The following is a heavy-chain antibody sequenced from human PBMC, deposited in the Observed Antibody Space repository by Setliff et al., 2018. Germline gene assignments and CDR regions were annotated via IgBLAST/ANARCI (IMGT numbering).Heavy chain of an antibody. V-gene: IGHV4-4*07. Sequence: SETLSLTCTVSGGSISYNYWSWIRQPAGKGLQWIGRINTSGSTKYNPSLKSRVTMSVDTSKNQFSLNLTSVTAADTAVYYCARMSGFQYMDVWGKGTTVTVSS. CDR1: GGSISYNY. CDR3: ARMSGFQYMDV. CDR2: INTSGST. D-gene: IGHD3-3*01. J-gene: IGHJ6*03.